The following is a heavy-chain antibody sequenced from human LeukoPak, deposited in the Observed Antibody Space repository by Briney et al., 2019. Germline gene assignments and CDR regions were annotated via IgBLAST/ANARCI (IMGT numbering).Heavy chain of an antibody. CDR2: ISSSGSTI. V-gene: IGHV3-48*03. CDR3: ARDITLVRGVIITDVFDI. D-gene: IGHD3-10*01. CDR1: GFTFSSYE. J-gene: IGHJ3*02. Sequence: GGSLRLSCAASGFTFSSYEMNWVRQAPGKGLEWVSYISSSGSTIYYADSVKGRFTISRDNAKNSLYLQMNSLRAEGTAVYYCARDITLVRGVIITDVFDIWGQGTMVTVSS.